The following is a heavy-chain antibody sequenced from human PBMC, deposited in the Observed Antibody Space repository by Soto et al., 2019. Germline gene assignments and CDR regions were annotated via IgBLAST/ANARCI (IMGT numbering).Heavy chain of an antibody. Sequence: HVQLQESGPGLVKPSQTLSLTCTVSGGSISSGGYYWSWIRQHPGKGLEWIGYIYYSGSTYYNPSLKSRVTISVDTSKNQFALKLSSVTAADTAVYYCVGGQDNNYYYYGMDVWGQGTTVTVSS. J-gene: IGHJ6*02. CDR3: VGGQDNNYYYYGMDV. V-gene: IGHV4-31*03. D-gene: IGHD3-16*01. CDR2: IYYSGST. CDR1: GGSISSGGYY.